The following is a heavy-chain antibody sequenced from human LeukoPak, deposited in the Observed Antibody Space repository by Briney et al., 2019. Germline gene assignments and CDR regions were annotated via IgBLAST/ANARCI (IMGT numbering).Heavy chain of an antibody. CDR3: ARRQGGSSTYYYYMDV. V-gene: IGHV1-18*01. CDR1: GYTFTSYG. D-gene: IGHD2-2*01. Sequence: ASVKVSCKASGYTFTSYGISWVRQAPGQGLEWMGWISAYNGNTNYAQKLQGRVTMTTDTSTSTAYMELRSLRTDDTAVYYCARRQGGSSTYYYYMDVWGKGTTVTVPS. CDR2: ISAYNGNT. J-gene: IGHJ6*03.